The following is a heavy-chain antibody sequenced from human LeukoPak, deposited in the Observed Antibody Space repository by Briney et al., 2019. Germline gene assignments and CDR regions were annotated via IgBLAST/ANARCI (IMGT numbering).Heavy chain of an antibody. CDR2: ISAYNGNT. Sequence: ASVKVSCKASGYTFTSYAICWVRQAPGQGLEWMGWISAYNGNTIYAQKLQGRVTTTTDTSTSTAYMELRSLRSDDTAVYYCARDDVYSGYDYDYWSQGTLVTVSS. D-gene: IGHD5-12*01. CDR3: ARDDVYSGYDYDY. CDR1: GYTFTSYA. J-gene: IGHJ4*02. V-gene: IGHV1-18*01.